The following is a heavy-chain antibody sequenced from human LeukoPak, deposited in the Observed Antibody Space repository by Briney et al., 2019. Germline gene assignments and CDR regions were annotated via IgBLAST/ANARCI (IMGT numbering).Heavy chain of an antibody. CDR2: VNSDGSST. D-gene: IGHD6-19*01. CDR1: GFTFSSYW. V-gene: IGHV3-74*01. CDR3: AGGSTQYSSGWYGLDY. Sequence: GGSLRLSCAASGFTFSSYWMHWVRQAPGKGLVWVSRVNSDGSSTTYADSVKGRFTISRNNAKNTLYLQMNSLRAEDTAVYYCAGGSTQYSSGWYGLDYWGQGTLVTVSS. J-gene: IGHJ4*02.